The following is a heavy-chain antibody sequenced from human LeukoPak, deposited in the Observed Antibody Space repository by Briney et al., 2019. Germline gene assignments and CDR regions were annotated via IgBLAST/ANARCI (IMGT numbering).Heavy chain of an antibody. V-gene: IGHV4-61*09. J-gene: IGHJ5*02. CDR2: IHSSGSS. Sequence: SQTLSLTCTVSGGSISSGTYYWNWVRQPAGKGLEWIGHIHSSGSSRYNPSLKSRVTISLDTSKNRFSLRLTSVTAADTAVYYCARSPSTVNWFDPWGQGTLVTVSS. D-gene: IGHD2-2*01. CDR3: ARSPSTVNWFDP. CDR1: GGSISSGTYY.